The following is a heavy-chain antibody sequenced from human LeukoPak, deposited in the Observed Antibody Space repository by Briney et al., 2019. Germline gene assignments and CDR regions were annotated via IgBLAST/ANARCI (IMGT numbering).Heavy chain of an antibody. J-gene: IGHJ3*02. V-gene: IGHV1-69*05. Sequence: LVKVSCKASGGTFSSYAISWVRQAPGQGLEWMGRIIPIFGTANYAQKFQGRVTITTDESTSTAYMELSSLRSEDTAVYYCARGFLDVGAFDIWGQGTMVTVSS. CDR3: ARGFLDVGAFDI. CDR1: GGTFSSYA. D-gene: IGHD1-26*01. CDR2: IIPIFGTA.